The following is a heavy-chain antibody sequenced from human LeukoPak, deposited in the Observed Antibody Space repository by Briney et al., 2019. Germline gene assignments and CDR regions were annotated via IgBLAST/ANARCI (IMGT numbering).Heavy chain of an antibody. CDR1: GGSISSGGYY. Sequence: PSQTLSLTCTVSGGSISSGGYYWSWIRQHPGKGLEWIGYIYYSGSTYYNPSLKSRVTISVDTSKNQFSLKLSSVTAADTAVYYCARAGSTLSGEISYYDFWSGYYTGWYYFDYWGQGTLVTVSS. J-gene: IGHJ4*02. D-gene: IGHD3-3*01. CDR2: IYYSGST. CDR3: ARAGSTLSGEISYYDFWSGYYTGWYYFDY. V-gene: IGHV4-31*03.